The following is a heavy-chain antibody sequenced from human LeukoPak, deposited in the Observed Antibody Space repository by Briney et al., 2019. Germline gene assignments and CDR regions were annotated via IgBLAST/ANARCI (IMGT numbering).Heavy chain of an antibody. Sequence: SVKVSFRASGFTFRTSAVQWVRQAPGQGLEWMGWINPNSGGTNYAQKFQGRVTMTRDTSISTAYMELSRLRSDDTAVYYCARARGSYNWFDPWGQGTLVTVSS. CDR2: INPNSGGT. D-gene: IGHD3-16*01. J-gene: IGHJ5*02. V-gene: IGHV1-2*02. CDR3: ARARGSYNWFDP. CDR1: GFTFRTSA.